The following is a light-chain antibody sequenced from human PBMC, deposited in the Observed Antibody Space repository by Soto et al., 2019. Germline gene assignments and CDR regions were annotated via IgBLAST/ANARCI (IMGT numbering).Light chain of an antibody. CDR3: QQYKAYSYT. CDR2: KAS. V-gene: IGKV1-5*03. Sequence: DIQMTQSPSTLSGSVGDRVTITCRASQTISSWLAWYQQKPGKAPKLLIYKASSLEGGVPSRFSGSGSGTEFTLTISSLQPDDLATYYCQQYKAYSYTFGQGTKVDIK. J-gene: IGKJ2*01. CDR1: QTISSW.